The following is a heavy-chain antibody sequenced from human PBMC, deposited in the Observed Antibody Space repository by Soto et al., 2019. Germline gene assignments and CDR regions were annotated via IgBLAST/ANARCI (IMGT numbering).Heavy chain of an antibody. J-gene: IGHJ4*02. D-gene: IGHD3-22*01. Sequence: PGGSLRLSCAASGFTFSSYAVSWVRQAPGKGPEWISSIIGSGSTIYYADSVKGRFTISRDNSKNTLYLQMSSLRAEDTAVYYCAKVFYYYDSSGYYYFDYWGQGTLVTVSS. CDR2: IIGSGSTI. CDR3: AKVFYYYDSSGYYYFDY. CDR1: GFTFSSYA. V-gene: IGHV3-23*01.